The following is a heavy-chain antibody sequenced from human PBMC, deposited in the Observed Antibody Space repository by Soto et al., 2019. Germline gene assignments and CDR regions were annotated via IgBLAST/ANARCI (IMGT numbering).Heavy chain of an antibody. Sequence: QTGGSLRLSCATSGYAFEYYAMHWVRQVPGKGLEWVSLISWDGESTYYADPVKGRFTVSRDNSEKSLYLQMNSVRVDDTALYYCAKVGQLDITTGHAYFDHWGQGTLVTVSS. CDR1: GYAFEYYA. J-gene: IGHJ4*02. D-gene: IGHD5-12*01. V-gene: IGHV3-43D*04. CDR2: ISWDGEST. CDR3: AKVGQLDITTGHAYFDH.